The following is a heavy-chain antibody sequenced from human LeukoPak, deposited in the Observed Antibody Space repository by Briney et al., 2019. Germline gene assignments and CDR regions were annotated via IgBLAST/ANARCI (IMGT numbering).Heavy chain of an antibody. V-gene: IGHV1-2*02. CDR2: INPNNGDA. Sequence: VASVKVSCKASGFIFTAYYIHWVRQAPGQGLEWMGWINPNNGDANYAQKFQGRVTMTRDTSVSTAYMQLSRLTSDDTAVYYCEKDDYWGQGTLVTVSS. CDR1: GFIFTAYY. CDR3: EKDDY. J-gene: IGHJ4*02.